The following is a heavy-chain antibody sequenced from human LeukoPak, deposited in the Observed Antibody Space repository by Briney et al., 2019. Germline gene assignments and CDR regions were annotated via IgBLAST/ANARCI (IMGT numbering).Heavy chain of an antibody. D-gene: IGHD5-24*01. Sequence: PGGSLRLSCAASGFTFSRYGMHWVRQAPGKGLEYVSAISGSGDITKYADSVKGRFTISRDNSKNTLHLQMSSLRAEDTAVYYCVKRDGYKYDYWGQGTLVTVSS. V-gene: IGHV3-64D*06. CDR3: VKRDGYKYDY. J-gene: IGHJ4*02. CDR1: GFTFSRYG. CDR2: ISGSGDIT.